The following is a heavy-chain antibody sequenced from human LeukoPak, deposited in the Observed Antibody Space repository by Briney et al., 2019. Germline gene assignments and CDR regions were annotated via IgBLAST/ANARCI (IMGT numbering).Heavy chain of an antibody. V-gene: IGHV4-59*12. CDR1: GGSLSGYY. CDR3: ARGGDIYGMDV. J-gene: IGHJ6*02. CDR2: IHYTGST. D-gene: IGHD3-10*01. Sequence: SETLSLTCTVSGGSLSGYYWSWIRQPSGKGLERIGHIHYTGSTKYNPSLKSRVTISVDTTKNQVSLKVNSATAADTAVYYCARGGDIYGMDVWGQGTTVTVSS.